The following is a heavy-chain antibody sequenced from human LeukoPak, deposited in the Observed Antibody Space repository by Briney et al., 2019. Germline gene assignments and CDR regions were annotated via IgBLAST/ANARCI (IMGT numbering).Heavy chain of an antibody. Sequence: PSETLSLTCAVYGGSFSGYYWSWIRQPPGKGLEWMGEINHSGSTNYNPSLKSRVTISVDTSKNQFSLKLSSVTAADTAVYYCARRIVHYYFDYWGQGTLVTVSS. CDR1: GGSFSGYY. CDR2: INHSGST. J-gene: IGHJ4*02. V-gene: IGHV4-34*01. D-gene: IGHD2/OR15-2a*01. CDR3: ARRIVHYYFDY.